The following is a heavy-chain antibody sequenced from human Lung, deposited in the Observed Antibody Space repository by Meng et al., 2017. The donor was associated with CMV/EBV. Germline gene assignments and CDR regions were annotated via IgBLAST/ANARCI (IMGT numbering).Heavy chain of an antibody. Sequence: LTXXASGFTFNTYAMNWVRQAPGKGLEWVSVIFGGGGTTYYADSVKGRFTISRDNFQKTLYLEMNSLRAEDTAVYYCAKGSEYGNSYLDYWGQGTLVTVSS. CDR1: GFTFNTYA. CDR3: AKGSEYGNSYLDY. J-gene: IGHJ4*02. V-gene: IGHV3-23*03. D-gene: IGHD6-6*01. CDR2: IFGGGGTT.